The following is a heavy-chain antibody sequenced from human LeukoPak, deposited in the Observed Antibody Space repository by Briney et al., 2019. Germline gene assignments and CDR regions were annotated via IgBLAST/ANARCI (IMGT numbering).Heavy chain of an antibody. Sequence: GGSLRLSCAASGFTFSSYAMSGVRQAPGKGLEWVSAISGSGGSTYYADSVKGRFTISRDNSKNPLYLQMTSLRAENTAVYYCAKERNYYDSSGYYDYWGQGTLVTVSS. D-gene: IGHD3-22*01. V-gene: IGHV3-23*01. CDR3: AKERNYYDSSGYYDY. J-gene: IGHJ4*02. CDR1: GFTFSSYA. CDR2: ISGSGGST.